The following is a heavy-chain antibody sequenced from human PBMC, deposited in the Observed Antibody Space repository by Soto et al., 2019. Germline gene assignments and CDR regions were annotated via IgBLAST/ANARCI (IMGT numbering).Heavy chain of an antibody. Sequence: QLQLQESGPGLVKPSETLSLTCTVSGGSISSSSYYWGWIRQPPGKGLKWIGSIYYSGSTYYMPSLKWRVTIYVDTSKIQFSLKLSSVTAADTAVYYCARPLVTTVTTGYFDYGGQGTPVTVSS. D-gene: IGHD4-17*01. J-gene: IGHJ4*02. CDR1: GGSISSSSYY. V-gene: IGHV4-39*01. CDR3: ARPLVTTVTTGYFDY. CDR2: IYYSGST.